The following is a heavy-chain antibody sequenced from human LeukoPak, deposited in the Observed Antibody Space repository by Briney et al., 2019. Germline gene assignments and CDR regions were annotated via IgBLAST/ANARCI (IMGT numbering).Heavy chain of an antibody. Sequence: PSETLSLTCAVYGGSFSGYYWSWIRQPPGKGLEWIGEINHSGSTNYNPSLKSRVTMSVGTSKNQFSLKLSSVTAEDTAVYYCASGADYYDSSGYFDYWGQGTLVTVSS. V-gene: IGHV4-34*01. CDR1: GGSFSGYY. D-gene: IGHD3-22*01. CDR3: ASGADYYDSSGYFDY. J-gene: IGHJ4*02. CDR2: INHSGST.